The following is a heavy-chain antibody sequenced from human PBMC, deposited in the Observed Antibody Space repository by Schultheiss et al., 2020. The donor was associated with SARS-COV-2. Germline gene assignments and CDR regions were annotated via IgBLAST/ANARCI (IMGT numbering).Heavy chain of an antibody. V-gene: IGHV4-31*03. CDR1: GGSISSGGYY. D-gene: IGHD6-19*01. CDR3: ARGGAVAGTFDY. J-gene: IGHJ4*02. CDR2: IYYSGST. Sequence: SETLSLTCTVSGGSISSGGYYWSWIRQHPGKGLEWIGYIYYSGSTYYNPSLKSRVTISVDRSKNQFSLKLSSVTAADTAVYYCARGGAVAGTFDYWGQGTLVTVSS.